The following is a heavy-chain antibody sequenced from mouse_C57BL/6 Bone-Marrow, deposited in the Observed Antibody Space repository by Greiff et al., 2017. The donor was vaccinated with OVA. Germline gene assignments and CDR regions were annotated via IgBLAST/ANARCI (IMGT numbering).Heavy chain of an antibody. CDR2: INPSTGGT. CDR3: GRTGTTVVAGFDV. V-gene: IGHV1-42*01. D-gene: IGHD1-1*01. J-gene: IGHJ1*03. Sequence: EVQLQQSGPELVKPGASVKISCKASGYSFTGYYMNWVKQSPEKSLEWIGEINPSTGGTTYNQKFKAKATLTVAKSSSTAYMQLNSLTSEDSAVYYCGRTGTTVVAGFDVWGKGTTVTVSS. CDR1: GYSFTGYY.